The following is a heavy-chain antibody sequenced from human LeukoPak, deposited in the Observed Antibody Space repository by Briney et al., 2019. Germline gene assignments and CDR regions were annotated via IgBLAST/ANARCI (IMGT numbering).Heavy chain of an antibody. CDR3: ARGAEMATMEPINFDY. V-gene: IGHV3-30*03. CDR1: GFTFSSYG. J-gene: IGHJ4*02. D-gene: IGHD5-24*01. Sequence: QPGGSLRLSCAASGFTFSSYGMHWVRQAPGKGLEWVAVISYDGSNKYYADSVKGRFTISRDNSKNTLYLQMNSLRAEDTAVYYCARGAEMATMEPINFDYWGQGTLVTVSS. CDR2: ISYDGSNK.